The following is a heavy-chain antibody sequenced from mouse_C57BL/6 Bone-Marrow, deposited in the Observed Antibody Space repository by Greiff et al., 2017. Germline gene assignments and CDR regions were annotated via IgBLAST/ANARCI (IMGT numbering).Heavy chain of an antibody. V-gene: IGHV14-4*01. Sequence: EVQGVESGAELVRPGASVKLSCTASGFNIKDDYMHWVKQRPEQGLEWIGWIDPENGDTEYASKFQGKATITADTSSNTAYLQLSSLTSEDTAVYYCTFYYSNPDYWGQGTTLTVSS. CDR1: GFNIKDDY. CDR2: IDPENGDT. J-gene: IGHJ2*01. D-gene: IGHD2-5*01. CDR3: TFYYSNPDY.